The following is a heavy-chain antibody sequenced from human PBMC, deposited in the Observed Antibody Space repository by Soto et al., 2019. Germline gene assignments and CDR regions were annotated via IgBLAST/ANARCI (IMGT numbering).Heavy chain of an antibody. Sequence: EVQLVESGGGLVQPGGSLRLSCAASGFTFSDHYMDWVRQAPGKGLEWVGRIRNKGNGYTTEYAASVKGTFTISRDDSKNSLYLRMNSLKTEDTAVYYCTRRPAVGGMDVWGQGTTVTVSS. CDR3: TRRPAVGGMDV. D-gene: IGHD6-13*01. CDR2: IRNKGNGYTT. V-gene: IGHV3-72*01. CDR1: GFTFSDHY. J-gene: IGHJ6*02.